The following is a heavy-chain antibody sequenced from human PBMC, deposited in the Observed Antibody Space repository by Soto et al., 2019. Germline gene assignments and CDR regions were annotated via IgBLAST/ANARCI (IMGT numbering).Heavy chain of an antibody. V-gene: IGHV3-9*01. CDR2: ISWNSGGI. CDR1: GFTFDDYA. CDR3: VKSWGVFGSASFFDH. D-gene: IGHD3-16*01. Sequence: PGGSLRLSCAGSGFTFDDYAMHWVRQVPGKGLEWVSGISWNSGGIGFADSVKGRFTISRDNAKNSLYLQMNSLRPEDTAFYYCVKSWGVFGSASFFDHWGKGTLVTVS. J-gene: IGHJ4*02.